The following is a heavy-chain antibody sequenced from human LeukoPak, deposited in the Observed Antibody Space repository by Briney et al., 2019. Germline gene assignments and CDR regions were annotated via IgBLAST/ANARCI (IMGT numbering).Heavy chain of an antibody. CDR1: GVSFSGYY. V-gene: IGHV4-34*01. CDR2: INHSGST. D-gene: IGHD3-10*01. CDR3: MRGRLSRPRGVFDI. Sequence: SSETLSLTCAVYGVSFSGYYWGWIRQPPGKGLEWIGEINHSGSTNYNPSLKSRVTISVDTYKNQFSLKLSSVTAADTAVYYCMRGRLSRPRGVFDIWGQGTMVTVSS. J-gene: IGHJ3*02.